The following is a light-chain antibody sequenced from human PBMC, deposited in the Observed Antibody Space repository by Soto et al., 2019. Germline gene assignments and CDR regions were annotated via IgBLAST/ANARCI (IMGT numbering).Light chain of an antibody. CDR2: AST. V-gene: IGKV3-20*01. J-gene: IGKJ3*01. CDR1: ESVSTSY. Sequence: EIVLTQSPGTLSLSPGERATLSCRASESVSTSYLAWYQQKPGQAPRLLIYASTFKATGIPDGFSVSASGTDFTLTISRLEPEDFAAYYCQHYGTSPLFGPGTKVDIK. CDR3: QHYGTSPL.